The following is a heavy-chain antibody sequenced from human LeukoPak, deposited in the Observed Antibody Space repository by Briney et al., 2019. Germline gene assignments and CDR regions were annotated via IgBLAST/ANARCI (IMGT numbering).Heavy chain of an antibody. CDR1: GDSISRGDYY. CDR3: ARVGLHSGSYYWFDP. V-gene: IGHV4-30-4*08. Sequence: SQTLSLTCTVSGDSISRGDYYWSWIRQPPGKGLEWIGYIYYTGNTYYNPSLKSRVTISADTSKNQFSLKLTSVTAADTAVYYCARVGLHSGSYYWFDPWGQGTLVTVSS. J-gene: IGHJ5*02. D-gene: IGHD1-26*01. CDR2: IYYTGNT.